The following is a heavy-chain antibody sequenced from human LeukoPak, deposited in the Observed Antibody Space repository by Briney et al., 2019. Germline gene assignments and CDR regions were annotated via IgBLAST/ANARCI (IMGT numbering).Heavy chain of an antibody. CDR1: GFTFSNYA. Sequence: PGGSLRLSCAASGFTFSNYAMNWVRQAPGKGLEWVSIISGSGDRTYYTDSVKGRFTISRDNSKYTLYLQMNSLRAEDTAVYYCARKAGYYYGSGDYWGQGTLVTVSS. D-gene: IGHD3-10*01. CDR2: ISGSGDRT. CDR3: ARKAGYYYGSGDY. J-gene: IGHJ4*02. V-gene: IGHV3-23*01.